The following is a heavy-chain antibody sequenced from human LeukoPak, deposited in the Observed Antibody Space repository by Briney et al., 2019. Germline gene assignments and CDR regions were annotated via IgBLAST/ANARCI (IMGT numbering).Heavy chain of an antibody. CDR1: GLTFSSYW. J-gene: IGHJ4*02. CDR2: INSDGSST. V-gene: IGHV3-74*01. D-gene: IGHD3-3*01. Sequence: GGSLRLSCAASGLTFSSYWMHWVRQAPGKGLVWVSRINSDGSSTSYADSVKGRFTISRDNAKNTLYLQMNSLRAEDTAVYYCARGEKDFWSGYEYYFDYWGQGTLVTVSP. CDR3: ARGEKDFWSGYEYYFDY.